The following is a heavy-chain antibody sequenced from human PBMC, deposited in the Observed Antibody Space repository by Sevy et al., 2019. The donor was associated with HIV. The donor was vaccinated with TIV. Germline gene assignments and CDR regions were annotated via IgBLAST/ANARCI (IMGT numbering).Heavy chain of an antibody. D-gene: IGHD2-15*01. CDR3: TIEGCSGGSCYPWY. CDR2: IKSKTDGGTT. J-gene: IGHJ4*02. V-gene: IGHV3-15*01. CDR1: GFTFSKAW. Sequence: GGSLRLSCAASGFTFSKAWMSWVRQAPGKGLEWVGSIKSKTDGGTTDYAAPVKGRFTISRDDSKNTLYLQMNSLKTEDTAVYYCTIEGCSGGSCYPWYWGQGTLVTVSS.